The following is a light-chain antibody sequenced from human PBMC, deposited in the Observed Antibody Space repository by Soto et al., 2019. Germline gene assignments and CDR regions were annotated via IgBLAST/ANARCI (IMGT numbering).Light chain of an antibody. CDR2: AAS. V-gene: IGKV1-39*01. CDR3: QQSYSTPPT. Sequence: DIQMTPSPCSLSSSVGDRVTITCRASQSISSYLNWYQQKPGKAPKLLIYAASSLQSGVPSRFSGSGSGTDFTLTISSLQPEDFATYYCQQSYSTPPTFGQGTKVDIK. J-gene: IGKJ1*01. CDR1: QSISSY.